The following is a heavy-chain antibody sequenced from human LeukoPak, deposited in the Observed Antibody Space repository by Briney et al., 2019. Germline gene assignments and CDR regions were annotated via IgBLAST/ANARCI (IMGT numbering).Heavy chain of an antibody. CDR2: ISSYNGNT. J-gene: IGHJ6*03. V-gene: IGHV1-18*01. CDR3: ARDPRLFWGSTDYYMDV. Sequence: ASVTVSLTSSGYSFTIYGISWVRQAPGPGQEWMGWISSYNGNTNYAQNLQGRVTMTTDTSTSTAYTELRSLRSDDTAVYYCARDPRLFWGSTDYYMDVWGKGTTVTVSS. CDR1: GYSFTIYG. D-gene: IGHD2-8*02.